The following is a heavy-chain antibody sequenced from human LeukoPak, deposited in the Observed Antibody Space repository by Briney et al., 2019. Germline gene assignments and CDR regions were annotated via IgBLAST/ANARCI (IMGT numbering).Heavy chain of an antibody. CDR1: GFTFSSYE. V-gene: IGHV3-48*03. Sequence: GGSLRLSCAASGFTFSSYEMNWVRQAPGKGLEWVSYISSSGSTIYYADSVKGRFTISRDNAKNSLYLQMNSLRAEDTAVYYCARERYYYDSAFDYWGQGTLVTVSS. J-gene: IGHJ4*02. CDR2: ISSSGSTI. D-gene: IGHD3-22*01. CDR3: ARERYYYDSAFDY.